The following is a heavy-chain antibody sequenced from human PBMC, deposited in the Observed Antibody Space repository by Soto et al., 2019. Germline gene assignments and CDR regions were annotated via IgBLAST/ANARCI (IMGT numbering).Heavy chain of an antibody. CDR2: ISGSGANT. D-gene: IGHD2-15*01. CDR1: GFTFGGYA. V-gene: IGHV3-23*01. CDR3: AKDHCGGGSCYSGLDY. J-gene: IGHJ4*02. Sequence: PGGSLRLSCGASGFTFGGYAGSWVRQAPGKGLQWVSSISGSGANTYYADSVKGRFTIARDNSKNTLYLQINSLRVEDTAVFYCAKDHCGGGSCYSGLDYWGQGTVVTVSS.